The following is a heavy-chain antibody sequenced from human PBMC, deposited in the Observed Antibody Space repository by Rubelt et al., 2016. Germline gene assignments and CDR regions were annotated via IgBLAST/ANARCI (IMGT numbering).Heavy chain of an antibody. Sequence: ESGPGLVKPSETLSLTCTVSGGSISDYHWSWIRQPPGKGLEWIGYVHYTGSTNYNPSLESRVVISVDTSKNQFSLRLSSVTAADTAIYSCARGASPWYYGTNDYYHYWGPG. D-gene: IGHD3-10*01. J-gene: IGHJ4*02. V-gene: IGHV4-59*01. CDR3: ARGASPWYYGTNDYYHY. CDR2: VHYTGST. CDR1: GGSISDYH.